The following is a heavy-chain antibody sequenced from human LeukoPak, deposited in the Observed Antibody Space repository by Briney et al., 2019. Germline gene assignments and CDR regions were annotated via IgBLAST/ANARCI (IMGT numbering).Heavy chain of an antibody. CDR1: GXSFSSHG. D-gene: IGHD2-2*02. Sequence: PGGSLRLSCAASGXSFSSHGMHWVRQAPGKGLEWVAVIWYDGSNIYYTDPVKGRFTISRDNAKNSLSLQMNSLKVEDTAVYYCARDHNGPYTFDYWGQGTLVTVSS. V-gene: IGHV3-33*01. CDR3: ARDHNGPYTFDY. CDR2: IWYDGSNI. J-gene: IGHJ4*02.